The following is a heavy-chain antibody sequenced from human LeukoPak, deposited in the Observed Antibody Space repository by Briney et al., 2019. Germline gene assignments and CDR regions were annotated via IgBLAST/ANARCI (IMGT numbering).Heavy chain of an antibody. D-gene: IGHD2-15*01. Sequence: SETLSLTCAVYGGSFSGYYWSWIRQPPGKGLGWIGEINHSGSTNYNPSLKSRVTISVDTSKNQFSLKLSSVTAADTAVYYCARRPGYCSGGSCYWGYNWSDPWGQGTLVTVSS. CDR2: INHSGST. J-gene: IGHJ5*02. CDR3: ARRPGYCSGGSCYWGYNWSDP. V-gene: IGHV4-34*01. CDR1: GGSFSGYY.